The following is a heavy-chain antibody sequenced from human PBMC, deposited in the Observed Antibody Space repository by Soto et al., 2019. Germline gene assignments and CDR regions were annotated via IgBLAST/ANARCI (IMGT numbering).Heavy chain of an antibody. Sequence: GESLKISCKGSGYSFTSYWIGWVRQMPGKGLEWMGIIYPGDSDTRYSPSFQGQVTISADKSISTAYLQWSSLKASDTAVYYCASSALENCGSDCYSGAFDIWGQGTMVTVSS. J-gene: IGHJ3*02. CDR1: GYSFTSYW. D-gene: IGHD2-21*02. CDR3: ASSALENCGSDCYSGAFDI. V-gene: IGHV5-51*01. CDR2: IYPGDSDT.